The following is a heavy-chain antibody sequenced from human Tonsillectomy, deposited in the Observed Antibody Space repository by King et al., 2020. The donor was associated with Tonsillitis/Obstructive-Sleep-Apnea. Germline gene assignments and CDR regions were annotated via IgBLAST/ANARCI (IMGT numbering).Heavy chain of an antibody. CDR2: IAYDASTK. V-gene: IGHV3-30*04. J-gene: IGHJ4*02. Sequence: VQLVESGGGVVQPGRSLRLSCAASGFTFGRYAMHWVRQAPGKGLEWVAVIAYDASTKYYADSVKGRFTISRDNSKNTLYLQVNSLRSEDTAVYFCAREAGDYALYFDYWGQGTLVTVSS. CDR1: GFTFGRYA. CDR3: AREAGDYALYFDY. D-gene: IGHD4-17*01.